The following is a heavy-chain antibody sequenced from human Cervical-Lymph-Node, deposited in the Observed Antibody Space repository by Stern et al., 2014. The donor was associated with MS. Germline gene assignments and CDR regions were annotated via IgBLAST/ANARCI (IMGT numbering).Heavy chain of an antibody. CDR1: GDTFTTFA. CDR2: INPLNSAT. V-gene: IGHV1-18*01. D-gene: IGHD2-21*02. J-gene: IGHJ5*02. CDR3: ATSYCGGDSCPARHNDWFDP. Sequence: VQLVESGAEVTKPGASVKVSCTVSGDTFTTFAVSWVRQAPGLGPEWLGWINPLNSATNYAQKFQGRVTITTDTSTSKAYLHLRSLRFGDPAVYYWATSYCGGDSCPARHNDWFDPWGQGTLVTVSS.